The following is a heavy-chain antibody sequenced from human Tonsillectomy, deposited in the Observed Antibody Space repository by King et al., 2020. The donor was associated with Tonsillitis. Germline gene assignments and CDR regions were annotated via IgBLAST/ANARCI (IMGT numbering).Heavy chain of an antibody. CDR2: TYYRSKWSN. V-gene: IGHV6-1*01. D-gene: IGHD2-15*01. CDR1: GDSVSSNSVA. Sequence: VQLQQSGPGLVKPSQTLSLTCAISGDSVSSNSVAWNWIRQSPSRGLEWLGRTYYRSKWSNDSAASVKSRIIINPDTSKNQFSLQLKSVTPEDTAVYYCAREWTCSGGSCDSGGFDTGGQGTLVTVSS. J-gene: IGHJ5*02. CDR3: AREWTCSGGSCDSGGFDT.